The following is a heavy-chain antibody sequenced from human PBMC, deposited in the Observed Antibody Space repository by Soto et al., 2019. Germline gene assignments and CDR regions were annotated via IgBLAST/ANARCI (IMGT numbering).Heavy chain of an antibody. J-gene: IGHJ4*02. Sequence: QVQLVESGGGVVQPGRSLRLSCAASGFTFSSYAMHWVRQAPGKGLEWVAVISYDGSNKYYADSVKGRFTISRDNSKNTLYLQMNSLRAEDTAVYYWARTYSSGWYDYWGQGTLVTVSS. V-gene: IGHV3-30-3*01. CDR2: ISYDGSNK. D-gene: IGHD6-19*01. CDR1: GFTFSSYA. CDR3: ARTYSSGWYDY.